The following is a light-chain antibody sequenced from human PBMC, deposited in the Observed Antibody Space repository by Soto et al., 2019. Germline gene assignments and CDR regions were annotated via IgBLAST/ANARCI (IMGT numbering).Light chain of an antibody. V-gene: IGKV1-5*01. CDR1: QSISSW. CDR3: TLYKIHSKP. CDR2: DVS. Sequence: PVTLSVSIKVVAGITNRASQSISSWLAWYQQKPGKAPKLLIYDVSSLESGVPSRFSGSGSGTDSTLTIRFLHADDVTPYYSTLYKIHSKPSGEGSKVDI. J-gene: IGKJ1*01.